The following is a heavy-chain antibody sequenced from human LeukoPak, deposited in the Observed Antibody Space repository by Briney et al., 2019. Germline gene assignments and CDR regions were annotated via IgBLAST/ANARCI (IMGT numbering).Heavy chain of an antibody. CDR3: ARHIVVAPAAIHWFDP. J-gene: IGHJ5*02. V-gene: IGHV1-69*05. CDR2: IIPIFGTA. D-gene: IGHD2-2*01. CDR1: GGTFSRYA. Sequence: ASVKVSCKASGGTFSRYAISWVRQDPGQGLEWMGGIIPIFGTANYAQKFQGRVTITTDESTSTAYMELSSLRSEDTAVYYCARHIVVAPAAIHWFDPWGQGTLVTVSS.